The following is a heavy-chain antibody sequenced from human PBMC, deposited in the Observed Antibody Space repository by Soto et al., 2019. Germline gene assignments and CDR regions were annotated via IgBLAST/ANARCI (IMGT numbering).Heavy chain of an antibody. J-gene: IGHJ4*02. CDR1: GFTFTDHY. D-gene: IGHD3-10*01. Sequence: QVQLVESGGGLVKPGGYLRLSCTASGFTFTDHYMTWIRQAPGKGLEWVSYINSGGSNIYYADSVRGRFTISRDNAKNSVYLQMSNLRAEDTAIYYCARDIRGANWGQGTLVIVSS. CDR2: INSGGSNI. CDR3: ARDIRGAN. V-gene: IGHV3-11*01.